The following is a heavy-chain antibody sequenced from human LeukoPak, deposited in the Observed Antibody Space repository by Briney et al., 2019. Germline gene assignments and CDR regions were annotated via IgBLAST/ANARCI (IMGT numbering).Heavy chain of an antibody. Sequence: SETLSRTCTVSGGSIISNYWSWIRQSAGTGLEWIGRIYGSGITDYNPSLKSRVTMSLDTSRKQFSLRLTSVTAADTAVYYCARLKFYDSTGYSPGYYMDVWGKGTTVSVFS. CDR2: IYGSGIT. V-gene: IGHV4-4*07. D-gene: IGHD3-22*01. J-gene: IGHJ6*03. CDR3: ARLKFYDSTGYSPGYYMDV. CDR1: GGSIISNY.